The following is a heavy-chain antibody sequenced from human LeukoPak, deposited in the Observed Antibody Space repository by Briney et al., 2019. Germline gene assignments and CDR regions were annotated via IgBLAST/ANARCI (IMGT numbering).Heavy chain of an antibody. CDR3: ARAGGIAAAGTYYYCYYYMDV. J-gene: IGHJ6*03. CDR2: INPNSGGT. CDR1: GYTFTGYY. Sequence: ASVKVSCKASGYTFTGYYMHWVRQAPGQGLEWMGRINPNSGGTNYAQKFQGRVTITADESTSTAYMVLSSLRSEDTAVYYCARAGGIAAAGTYYYCYYYMDVGGKGTTVTVSS. D-gene: IGHD6-13*01. V-gene: IGHV1-2*06.